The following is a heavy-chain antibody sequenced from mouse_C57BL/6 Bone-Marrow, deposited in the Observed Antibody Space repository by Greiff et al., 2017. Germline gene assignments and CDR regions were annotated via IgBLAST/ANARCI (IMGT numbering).Heavy chain of an antibody. CDR2: IWSGGST. J-gene: IGHJ4*01. CDR1: GFSLTSYG. D-gene: IGHD1-1*01. CDR3: ARTPDYGSSLYYAMDY. V-gene: IGHV2-2*01. Sequence: VKLQESGPGLVQPSQSLSITCTVSGFSLTSYGVHWVRQSPGKGLEWLGVIWSGGSTDYNAAFISRLSISKDNSKSQVFFKMNSLQAEDTAIYYCARTPDYGSSLYYAMDYWGQGTSVTVSS.